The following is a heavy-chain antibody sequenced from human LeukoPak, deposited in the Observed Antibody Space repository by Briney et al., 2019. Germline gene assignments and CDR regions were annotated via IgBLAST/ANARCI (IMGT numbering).Heavy chain of an antibody. CDR1: GGSISSSIYY. V-gene: IGHV4-39*01. J-gene: IGHJ5*02. Sequence: SETLSLTCTVSGGSISSSIYYWGWIRQPPGKGLEWIGNIYHSGNTYYNPSLKSRVTISVDTSKNQFSLKLSSVTAADTAVYYRARLGSWFDPWGQGTLVTVSS. CDR2: IYHSGNT. D-gene: IGHD2-2*03. CDR3: ARLGSWFDP.